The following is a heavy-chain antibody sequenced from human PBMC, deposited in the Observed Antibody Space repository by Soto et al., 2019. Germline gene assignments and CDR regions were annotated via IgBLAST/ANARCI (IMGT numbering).Heavy chain of an antibody. CDR2: IYYGGST. Sequence: SETLSLTCTVSGGSISSYYWSWIRQPPGKGLEWIGYIYYGGSTNYNPSLKSRVTISVDTSKNQFSLKLSSVTAADTAVYYCARHVAYYDFWSGSWFDPWGQGTLVTVSS. CDR1: GGSISSYY. V-gene: IGHV4-59*08. CDR3: ARHVAYYDFWSGSWFDP. D-gene: IGHD3-3*01. J-gene: IGHJ5*02.